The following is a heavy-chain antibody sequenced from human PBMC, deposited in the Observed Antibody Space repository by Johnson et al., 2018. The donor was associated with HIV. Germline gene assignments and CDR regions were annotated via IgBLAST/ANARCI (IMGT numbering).Heavy chain of an antibody. V-gene: IGHV3-30*03. J-gene: IGHJ3*02. CDR1: GFSFSDYG. Sequence: QVQLVESGGGGVQPGRSLRLACAVSGFSFSDYGMHWVRQAPGKGLEWVAFIVFDGSNIYYGDSVKGRFTISRDNAKNSLYLQMNSLRAEDTAVYYCARDHIVGATILFPDAFDIWGQGTMVTVSS. CDR3: ARDHIVGATILFPDAFDI. CDR2: IVFDGSNI. D-gene: IGHD1-26*01.